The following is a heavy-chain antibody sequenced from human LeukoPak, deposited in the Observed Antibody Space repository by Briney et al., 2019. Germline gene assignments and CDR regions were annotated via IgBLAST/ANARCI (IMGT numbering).Heavy chain of an antibody. CDR2: IKSKTDGGTT. J-gene: IGHJ4*02. CDR3: TTELIYGSGSYYRGDY. V-gene: IGHV3-15*01. Sequence: GGSLRLSCAASGFTFSNAWMSWVRQAPGRGLEWVGRIKSKTDGGTTDYAAPVKGRFTISRDDSKNTLYLQMNSLKTEDTAVYYCTTELIYGSGSYYRGDYWGQGTLVTVSS. D-gene: IGHD3-10*01. CDR1: GFTFSNAW.